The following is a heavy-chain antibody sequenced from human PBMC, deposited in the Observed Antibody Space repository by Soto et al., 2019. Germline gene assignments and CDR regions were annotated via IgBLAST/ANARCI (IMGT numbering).Heavy chain of an antibody. CDR2: IYTSGST. Sequence: SETLSLTCTVSGGSISSYYWSLIRQPAGKGLEWIGRIYTSGSTNYNPSLKSRVTMSVETSKNQFSLKLSSVTAADTAVYYCARDEETIFGVRGGYYYGMEVWGQGTTVTVSS. J-gene: IGHJ6*02. CDR1: GGSISSYY. V-gene: IGHV4-4*07. D-gene: IGHD3-3*01. CDR3: ARDEETIFGVRGGYYYGMEV.